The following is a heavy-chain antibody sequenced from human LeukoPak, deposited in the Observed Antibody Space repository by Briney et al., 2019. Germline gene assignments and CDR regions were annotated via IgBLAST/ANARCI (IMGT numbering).Heavy chain of an antibody. CDR2: IYYRGST. CDR3: ARSQWPPRFDY. CDR1: GGSISDYY. J-gene: IGHJ4*02. V-gene: IGHV4-59*01. D-gene: IGHD6-19*01. Sequence: PSETLSLTCTVSGGSISDYYWTWILQPPGKGLEWIGFIYYRGSTNYNSSLKSRVTMSVDASKSQFSLQLRSVTAADTAVYYCARSQWPPRFDYWGQGILVTVSA.